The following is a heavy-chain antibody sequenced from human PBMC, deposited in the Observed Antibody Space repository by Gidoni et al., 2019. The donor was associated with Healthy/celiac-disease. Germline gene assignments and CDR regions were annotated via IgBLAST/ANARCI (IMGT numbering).Heavy chain of an antibody. CDR2: IKSKTDGGTT. D-gene: IGHD4-17*01. V-gene: IGHV3-15*01. Sequence: EVQLVESGGGLVKPGGSLRLSCAASGFTFSNAWMGWVRQDPGKGLEWVGRIKSKTDGGTTDYAAPVKGRFTISRDDSKNTLYLQMNSLKTEDTAVYYCTTGTVTGYYYYGMDVWGQGTTVTVSS. CDR3: TTGTVTGYYYYGMDV. J-gene: IGHJ6*02. CDR1: GFTFSNAW.